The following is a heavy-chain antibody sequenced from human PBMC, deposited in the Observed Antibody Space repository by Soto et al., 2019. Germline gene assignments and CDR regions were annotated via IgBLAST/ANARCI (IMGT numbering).Heavy chain of an antibody. CDR1: GYTFTSYA. V-gene: IGHV1-3*01. CDR2: INAGNGNT. D-gene: IGHD2-2*01. J-gene: IGHJ4*02. CDR3: AREEGYCSSTSCTDLDY. Sequence: ASVKVSCKASGYTFTSYAMHWVRQAPGQRLEWMGWINAGNGNTKYSQKFQGRVTITRDTSASTAYMELSSLRSEDTAVYYCAREEGYCSSTSCTDLDYWGQGTLVTVSS.